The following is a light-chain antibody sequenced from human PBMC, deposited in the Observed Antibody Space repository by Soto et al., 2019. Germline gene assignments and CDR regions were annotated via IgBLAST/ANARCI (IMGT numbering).Light chain of an antibody. CDR1: QGINNY. CDR2: AAS. V-gene: IGKV1-27*01. Sequence: DIQLTQSPGSLSVSVGDRVTITCRASQGINNYLAWYQQKAGKVPELLIYAASTLQSGVPSRFSGSVSGTDFTLTISSLQPEDVAPYYCQQSYSTPRTFGQGTRLEIK. J-gene: IGKJ5*01. CDR3: QQSYSTPRT.